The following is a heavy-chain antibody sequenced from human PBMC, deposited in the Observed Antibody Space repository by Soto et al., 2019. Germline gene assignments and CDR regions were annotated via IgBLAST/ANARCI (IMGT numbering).Heavy chain of an antibody. J-gene: IGHJ6*02. CDR3: ARVSAESPADYSHAMDV. CDR2: TYYRSKWYN. D-gene: IGHD3-16*02. Sequence: SQTLSLTCAIFGDIVSSSSAAWNWIRQSPSRGLEWLGRTYYRSKWYNDYAVSVKSRININPDTSKNQFSLQLNSVTPEDTAVYYCARVSAESPADYSHAMDVWGQGTTVTVSS. CDR1: GDIVSSSSAA. V-gene: IGHV6-1*01.